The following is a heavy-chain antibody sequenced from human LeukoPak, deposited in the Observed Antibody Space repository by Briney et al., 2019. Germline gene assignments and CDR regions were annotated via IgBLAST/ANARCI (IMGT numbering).Heavy chain of an antibody. J-gene: IGHJ4*02. CDR3: ARALPRMVRGDRYDY. Sequence: KPSETLSLTCAVYGGSFSGYYWSWIRQPPGKGLEWIGEINHSGGTNYNPSLKSRVTISVDTSKNQFSLKLSSVTAADTAVYYCARALPRMVRGDRYDYWGQGTLVTVSS. V-gene: IGHV4-34*01. CDR2: INHSGGT. CDR1: GGSFSGYY. D-gene: IGHD3-10*01.